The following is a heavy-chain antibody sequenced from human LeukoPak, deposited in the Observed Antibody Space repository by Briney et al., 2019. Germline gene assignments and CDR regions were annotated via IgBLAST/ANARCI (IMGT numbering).Heavy chain of an antibody. CDR3: ASIVVVPAAAQGYFDY. D-gene: IGHD2-2*01. Sequence: ASVKVSCKASGYTFTAYYVHWVRQAPGLGLEWMGWITPNSGGTKYAQKFQGRVTMTRDTSINTAYMELSGLRSDDTAVYYCASIVVVPAAAQGYFDYWGQGTLVTVSS. CDR1: GYTFTAYY. V-gene: IGHV1-2*02. CDR2: ITPNSGGT. J-gene: IGHJ4*02.